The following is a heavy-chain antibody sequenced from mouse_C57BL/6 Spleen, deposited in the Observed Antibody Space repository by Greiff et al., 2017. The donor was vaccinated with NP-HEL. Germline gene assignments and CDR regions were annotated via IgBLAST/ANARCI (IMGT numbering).Heavy chain of an antibody. Sequence: EVQLQQSGPELVKPGASVKISCKASGYSFTGYYMNWVKQSPEKSLEWIGEINPSTGGTTYNQKFKAKATLTVDKSSSTAYMQLKSLTSEDSAVYYCARSTTVVSAMDYWGQGTSVTVSS. CDR3: ARSTTVVSAMDY. D-gene: IGHD1-1*01. J-gene: IGHJ4*01. CDR1: GYSFTGYY. V-gene: IGHV1-42*01. CDR2: INPSTGGT.